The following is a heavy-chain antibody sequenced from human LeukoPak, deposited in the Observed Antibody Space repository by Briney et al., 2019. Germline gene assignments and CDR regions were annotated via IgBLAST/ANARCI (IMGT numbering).Heavy chain of an antibody. D-gene: IGHD3-16*01. J-gene: IGHJ3*02. CDR2: INHSGRI. CDR3: ARVPGIVITHYAFDI. Sequence: SETLSLTRAVYGGSFSGYYWSWIRQPPEKGLEWIGEINHSGRIQYNPSLKSRVTISVDTSKNQFSLNLSSVTAADTAVYYCARVPGIVITHYAFDIWGQGTMVTVSS. CDR1: GGSFSGYY. V-gene: IGHV4-34*01.